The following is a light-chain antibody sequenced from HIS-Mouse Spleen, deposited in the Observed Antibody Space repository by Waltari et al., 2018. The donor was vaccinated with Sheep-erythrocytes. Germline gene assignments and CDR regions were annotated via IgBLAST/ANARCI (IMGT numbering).Light chain of an antibody. CDR3: QQYYSTPPT. J-gene: IGKJ1*01. V-gene: IGKV4-1*01. Sequence: DIVMTQSPDSLAVSLGERATINCKSSQSVLYSSNNKNYLAWYQQKPGQPPKLLIYWASTRESGVPDRFSGSGSGTDFTCTISSLQAEDVAVYYCQQYYSTPPTFGQGTKVEIK. CDR1: QSVLYSSNNKNY. CDR2: WAS.